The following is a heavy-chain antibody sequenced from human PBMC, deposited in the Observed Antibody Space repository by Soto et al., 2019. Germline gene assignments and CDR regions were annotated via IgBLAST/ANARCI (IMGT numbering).Heavy chain of an antibody. CDR1: GGSISSYY. V-gene: IGHV4-59*01. CDR2: IYYSGST. CDR3: ARDSGGGAVAP. D-gene: IGHD6-19*01. J-gene: IGHJ5*02. Sequence: ASETLSLTCTVSGGSISSYYWSWIRQPPGKGLEWIGYIYYSGSTNYNPSLKSRVTISVDTSKNQFSLKLSSVTAADTAVYYCARDSGGGAVAPWGQGTLVTVSS.